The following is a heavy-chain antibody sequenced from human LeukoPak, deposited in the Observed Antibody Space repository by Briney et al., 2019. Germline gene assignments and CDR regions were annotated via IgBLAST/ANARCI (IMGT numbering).Heavy chain of an antibody. J-gene: IGHJ6*03. Sequence: GESLKISCKGSGYSFTSYWIGWVRQMPGKGLEWMGIIYPGDSDTRYSPSFQGQVTISADKSISTAYLQWSSLKASDTAMYYCARGMVRGVIIKWPGSMDVWGKGTTVTVSS. CDR2: IYPGDSDT. D-gene: IGHD3-10*01. CDR3: ARGMVRGVIIKWPGSMDV. CDR1: GYSFTSYW. V-gene: IGHV5-51*01.